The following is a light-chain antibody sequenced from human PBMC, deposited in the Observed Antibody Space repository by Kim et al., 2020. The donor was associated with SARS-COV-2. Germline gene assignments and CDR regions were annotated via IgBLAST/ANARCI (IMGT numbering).Light chain of an antibody. CDR1: QRIADNY. J-gene: IGKJ2*03. CDR2: AAS. CDR3: QQYGNSPPYS. Sequence: SPGERATRYCRASQRIADNYVAWYQQKPGQAPRLLIYAASSRATGIPDRFSGSGSGTDFILTISSLEPEDFAVYYCQQYGNSPPYSFGQGTKLEI. V-gene: IGKV3-20*01.